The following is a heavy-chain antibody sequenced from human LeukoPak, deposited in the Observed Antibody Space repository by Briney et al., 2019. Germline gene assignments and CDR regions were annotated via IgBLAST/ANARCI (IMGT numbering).Heavy chain of an antibody. CDR2: IYYSGST. CDR1: GGSISSYY. V-gene: IGHV4-59*01. CDR3: ARVSPSSWYNY. J-gene: IGHJ4*02. Sequence: SETLSLTCTVSGGSISSYYWSWIRQPPGKGLEWIGYIYYSGSTNYNPSLKSRVTISVDTSKNQFSLKLSSVTAADTAAYYCARVSPSSWYNYWGQGTLVTVSS. D-gene: IGHD6-13*01.